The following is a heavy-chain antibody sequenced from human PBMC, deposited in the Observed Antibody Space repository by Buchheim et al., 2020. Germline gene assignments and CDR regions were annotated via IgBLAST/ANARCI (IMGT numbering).Heavy chain of an antibody. Sequence: QVQLQESGPGLVKPSQTLSLTCIVSGGSISSGSYYWSWIRQPAGKGLEWIGRIYTSGSTNYNPSLKSRVTISVDTSKNQFSLKLSSVTAADTAVYYCAREQYDFWSADTLSYFDYWGQGTL. D-gene: IGHD3-3*01. CDR1: GGSISSGSYY. J-gene: IGHJ4*02. CDR3: AREQYDFWSADTLSYFDY. V-gene: IGHV4-61*02. CDR2: IYTSGST.